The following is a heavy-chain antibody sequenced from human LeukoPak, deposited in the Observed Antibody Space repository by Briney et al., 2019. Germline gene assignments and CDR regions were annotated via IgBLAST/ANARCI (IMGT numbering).Heavy chain of an antibody. J-gene: IGHJ4*02. V-gene: IGHV1-2*06. D-gene: IGHD3-3*01. Sequence: GASVKVSCKASGYTFTGYYMHWVRQAPGQGLEWMGRINPNSGGTNYAQKFQGRVTMTRDTSISTAYMELSRLRSDDTAVYYCARGSPVEYYDFWSGYFFDYWGQGTLVTVSS. CDR3: ARGSPVEYYDFWSGYFFDY. CDR2: INPNSGGT. CDR1: GYTFTGYY.